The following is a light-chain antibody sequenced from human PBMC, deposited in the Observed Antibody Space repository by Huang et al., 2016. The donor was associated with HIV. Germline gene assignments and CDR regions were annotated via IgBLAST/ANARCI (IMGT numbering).Light chain of an antibody. J-gene: IGKJ2*01. CDR2: KAS. CDR1: QSIGNW. V-gene: IGKV1-5*03. Sequence: DIQMTQSPSTLSASVGDRVTITCRASQSIGNWLAWYQQKPGKAPNLLIYKASSLESGIPSRFSGSGSGTEFTLTISSLQPDDFATYYCQQYNSYSRTFGQGTTLEIK. CDR3: QQYNSYSRT.